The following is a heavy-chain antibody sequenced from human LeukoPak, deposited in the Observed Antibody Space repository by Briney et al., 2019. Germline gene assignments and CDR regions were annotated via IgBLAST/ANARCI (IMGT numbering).Heavy chain of an antibody. CDR1: GDSIRSGTYY. D-gene: IGHD5-12*01. V-gene: IGHV4-61*02. CDR2: IYTIGST. CDR3: ARGGGATRIDY. Sequence: SQTLSLTCSVSGDSIRSGTYYWSWIRQPAGKGLEWIGRIYTIGSTSYNPSLKSRVTISVDTSKNQFSLKLTSVTAADTAVYYCARGGGATRIDYWGQGTLVTVSS. J-gene: IGHJ4*02.